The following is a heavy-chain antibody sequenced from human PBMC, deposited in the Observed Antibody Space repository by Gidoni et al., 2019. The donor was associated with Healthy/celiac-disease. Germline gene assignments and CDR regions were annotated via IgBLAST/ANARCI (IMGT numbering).Heavy chain of an antibody. CDR3: ARGIVVVTGWFDP. J-gene: IGHJ5*02. D-gene: IGHD2-21*02. V-gene: IGHV1-46*01. Sequence: QVQLVQSGAEVKKPGASVKVSCMASGYTFTSYYMHCVRQAPGQGLEWMGIINPSGGSTSYAQKFQGRVTMTRDTSTSTVYMELSSLRSEDTAVYYCARGIVVVTGWFDPWGQGTLVTVSS. CDR2: INPSGGST. CDR1: GYTFTSYY.